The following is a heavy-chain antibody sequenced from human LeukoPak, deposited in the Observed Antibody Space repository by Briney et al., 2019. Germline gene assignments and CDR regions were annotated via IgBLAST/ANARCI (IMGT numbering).Heavy chain of an antibody. CDR1: GGSFSGYY. V-gene: IGHV4-34*01. D-gene: IGHD3-22*01. CDR3: AHRGPGTTMTTVYYFDY. CDR2: INHSGST. J-gene: IGHJ4*02. Sequence: SETLSLTCAVYGGSFSGYYWSRIRQPPGKGLEWIGEINHSGSTNYNPSLKSRVTISVDTSKNQFSLKLSSVTAADTAVYYCAHRGPGTTMTTVYYFDYWGQGTLVTVSS.